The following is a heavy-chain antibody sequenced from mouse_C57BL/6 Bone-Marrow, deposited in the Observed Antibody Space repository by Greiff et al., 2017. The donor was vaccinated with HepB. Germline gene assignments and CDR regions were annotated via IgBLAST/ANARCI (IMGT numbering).Heavy chain of an antibody. CDR2: IYPGSGST. Sequence: QVQLQQPGAELVKPGASVKMSCKASGYTFTSYWITWVKQRPGQGLEWIGDIYPGSGSTNYNEKFKSKATLTVDTASSPAYMQLSSLTSEDSAVYYCARSPGSSYPDDWGQGTTRTVSS. CDR3: ARSPGSSYPDD. D-gene: IGHD1-1*01. V-gene: IGHV1-55*01. CDR1: GYTFTSYW. J-gene: IGHJ2*01.